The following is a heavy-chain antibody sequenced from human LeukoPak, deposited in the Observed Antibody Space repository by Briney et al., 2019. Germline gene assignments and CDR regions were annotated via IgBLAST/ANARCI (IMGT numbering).Heavy chain of an antibody. V-gene: IGHV1-18*01. CDR3: ARELRDYISSAYAFDI. D-gene: IGHD6-6*01. Sequence: EASVTVSCKASGYTFTSYGISWVRQAPGQGLEWMGWISAYNGNTNYAQKLQGRVTMTTDTSTSTAYMELSRLRSDDTAVYYCARELRDYISSAYAFDIWGQGTMVTVSS. CDR1: GYTFTSYG. CDR2: ISAYNGNT. J-gene: IGHJ3*02.